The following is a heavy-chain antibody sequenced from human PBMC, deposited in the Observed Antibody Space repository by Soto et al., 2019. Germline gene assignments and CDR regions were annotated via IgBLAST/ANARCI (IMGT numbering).Heavy chain of an antibody. CDR2: IYYSGST. D-gene: IGHD3-10*01. J-gene: IGHJ6*02. Sequence: SETLSLRSSVSGFSLSRYYSSWLRQPQGKGLEWIGYIYYSGSTNYNPSLKSRVTISVDTSKNQFSLKLSSVTAADTAVYYCARDLRAGVRGLGYHYGMDVWGQGTTVTVSS. CDR1: GFSLSRYY. CDR3: ARDLRAGVRGLGYHYGMDV. V-gene: IGHV4-59*01.